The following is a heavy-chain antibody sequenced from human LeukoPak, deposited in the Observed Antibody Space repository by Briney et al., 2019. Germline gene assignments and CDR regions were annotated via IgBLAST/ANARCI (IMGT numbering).Heavy chain of an antibody. V-gene: IGHV3-48*03. J-gene: IGHJ6*02. CDR1: GFTFSSYE. Sequence: GGSLRLSCAASGFTFSSYETNWVRQAPGKGLEWVSYISSSGSTTYYADSVKGRFTISRDNAKNSLYLQMNSLRAEDTAVYYCARDIFADADYYYYGMDVWGQGTTVTVSS. CDR3: ARDIFADADYYYYGMDV. CDR2: ISSSGSTT.